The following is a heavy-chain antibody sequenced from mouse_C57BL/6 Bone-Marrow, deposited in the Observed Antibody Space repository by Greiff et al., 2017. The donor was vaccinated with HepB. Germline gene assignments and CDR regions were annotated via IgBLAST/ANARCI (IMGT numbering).Heavy chain of an antibody. Sequence: QVHVKQPGAELVKPGASVKLSCKASGYTFTSYWMHWVKQRPGRGLEWIGRIDPNSGGTKYNEKFKSKATLTVDKPSSTAYMQLSSLTSEDSAVYYCARGVYYYGSWYFDVWGTGTTVTVSS. D-gene: IGHD1-1*01. CDR1: GYTFTSYW. CDR2: IDPNSGGT. V-gene: IGHV1-72*01. J-gene: IGHJ1*03. CDR3: ARGVYYYGSWYFDV.